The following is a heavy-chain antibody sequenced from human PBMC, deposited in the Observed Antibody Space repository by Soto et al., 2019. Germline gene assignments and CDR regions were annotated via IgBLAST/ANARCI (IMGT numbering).Heavy chain of an antibody. V-gene: IGHV4-59*08. Sequence: PSETLSLTCSVSGGSINSYYWNWIRQPPGKGLEWIGFIYYTGTTNYNPSLKSRVTISVDTSKNQFSLKLSSVTAADTAVYYCARVRGWTYMSYYYYMDVWGKGTTVTVSS. D-gene: IGHD3-16*01. CDR1: GGSINSYY. CDR3: ARVRGWTYMSYYYYMDV. CDR2: IYYTGTT. J-gene: IGHJ6*03.